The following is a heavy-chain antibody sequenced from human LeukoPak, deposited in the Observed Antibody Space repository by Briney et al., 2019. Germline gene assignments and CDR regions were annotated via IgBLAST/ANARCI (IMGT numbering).Heavy chain of an antibody. V-gene: IGHV3-30*04. D-gene: IGHD6-13*01. Sequence: PGRSLRLSCAASGFTFSSYAMHWVRQAPGKGLEWVAVISYDGSNKYYADSVKGRFTISRDNSKNTLYLQMNSLRAEDTAVYYCAREPGIAAAGTQGYYYYMDVWGKGTTVTVSS. J-gene: IGHJ6*03. CDR3: AREPGIAAAGTQGYYYYMDV. CDR1: GFTFSSYA. CDR2: ISYDGSNK.